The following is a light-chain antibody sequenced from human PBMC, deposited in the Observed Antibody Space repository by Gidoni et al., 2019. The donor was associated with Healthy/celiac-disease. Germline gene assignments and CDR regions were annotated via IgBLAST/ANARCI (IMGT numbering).Light chain of an antibody. J-gene: IGKJ4*01. CDR3: QQYGSSPLT. Sequence: EIVLTQSPGTLSLSPGERATLSCRASQSISSSYLAWYQKKPGQAPRLLIYGASSRATGIPDRFSGSGSGTDFTLTSSILEPEDFAVYYCQQYGSSPLTFGGGTKVEIK. CDR1: QSISSSY. V-gene: IGKV3-20*01. CDR2: GAS.